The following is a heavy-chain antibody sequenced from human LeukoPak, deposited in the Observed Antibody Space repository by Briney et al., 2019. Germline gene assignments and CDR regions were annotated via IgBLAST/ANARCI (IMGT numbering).Heavy chain of an antibody. CDR2: IYYSGST. V-gene: IGHV4-30-4*01. D-gene: IGHD4-17*01. Sequence: PSQSLSLTCTVSGGSISSGDYYWSWIRQPPGKGLEWIGYIYYSGSTYYNPSPKSRVTISVDTSKNQFSLKLSSVTAADTAVYYCASRHDYGDSRADYWGQGTLVTVSS. J-gene: IGHJ4*02. CDR1: GGSISSGDYY. CDR3: ASRHDYGDSRADY.